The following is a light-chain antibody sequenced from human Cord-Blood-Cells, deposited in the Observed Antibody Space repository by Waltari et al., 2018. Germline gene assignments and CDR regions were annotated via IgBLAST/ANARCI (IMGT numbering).Light chain of an antibody. CDR3: CSYAGSYTWV. Sequence: SALTQPRSVSGSPGQSVTIPRPGTRSGVGGYNYASRYQQHPGQAPKLMIYDVSKRPSGVPDRFSGSKAGNPASLTISGLQAEDEADYYCCSYAGSYTWVFGGGTKLTVL. J-gene: IGLJ3*02. V-gene: IGLV2-11*01. CDR2: DVS. CDR1: RSGVGGYNY.